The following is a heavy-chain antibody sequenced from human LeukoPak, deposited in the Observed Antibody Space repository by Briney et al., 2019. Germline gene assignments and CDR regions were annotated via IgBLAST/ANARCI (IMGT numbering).Heavy chain of an antibody. CDR3: AREYGGSSWPRGFFDY. D-gene: IGHD6-13*01. J-gene: IGHJ4*02. V-gene: IGHV3-30-3*01. CDR1: GFTFSSYA. Sequence: GRSLRLSCAASGFTFSSYAMHWVRQAPGKGLEWVAVISYDGSNKYYADSVRGRFTISRDNSKNTLYLQMNSLRAEDTAVYYCAREYGGSSWPRGFFDYWGQGTLVTVSS. CDR2: ISYDGSNK.